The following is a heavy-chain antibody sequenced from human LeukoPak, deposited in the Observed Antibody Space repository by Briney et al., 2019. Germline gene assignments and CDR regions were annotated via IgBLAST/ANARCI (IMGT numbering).Heavy chain of an antibody. V-gene: IGHV4-59*07. J-gene: IGHJ4*02. CDR1: GGSISSYY. CDR3: ARVFYDNIDY. Sequence: PSDTLALTCTVSGGSISSYYWSWIRQPPGKGLEWIGYIYYSGSTNYNPSLKGRVTISVDTSKNQFSLKLSSVTAADTAVYYCARVFYDNIDYWGQGTLVTVSS. D-gene: IGHD5/OR15-5a*01. CDR2: IYYSGST.